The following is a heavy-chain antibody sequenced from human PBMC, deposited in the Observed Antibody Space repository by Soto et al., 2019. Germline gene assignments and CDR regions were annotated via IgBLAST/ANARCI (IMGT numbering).Heavy chain of an antibody. CDR3: ARRGGNIAVAGISEWFDP. D-gene: IGHD6-19*01. Sequence: SNTLSLTCAISVDSVSSNSAAWNWIRQSPSRGLEWLGRTYYRSKWYNDYAVSVKSRITINPDTSKNQFSLQLNSVTPEDTAVYYCARRGGNIAVAGISEWFDPWGQGTLVTVSS. CDR2: TYYRSKWYN. J-gene: IGHJ5*02. V-gene: IGHV6-1*01. CDR1: VDSVSSNSAA.